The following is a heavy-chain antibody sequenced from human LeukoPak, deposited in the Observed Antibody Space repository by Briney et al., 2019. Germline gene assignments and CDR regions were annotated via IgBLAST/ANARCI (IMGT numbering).Heavy chain of an antibody. Sequence: SETLSLTCAVYGGSFSGYYWSWIRQPPGKGLEWIGEINHSGSTNYNPSLKSRVTISVDTSKTQFSLKLSSVTAADTAVYYCARARDGYNTAGSDYWGQGTLVTVSS. CDR1: GGSFSGYY. J-gene: IGHJ4*02. CDR3: ARARDGYNTAGSDY. CDR2: INHSGST. V-gene: IGHV4-34*01. D-gene: IGHD5-24*01.